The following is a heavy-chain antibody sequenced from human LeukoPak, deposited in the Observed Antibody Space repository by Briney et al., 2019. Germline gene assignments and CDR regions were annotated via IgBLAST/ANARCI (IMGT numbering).Heavy chain of an antibody. J-gene: IGHJ6*03. V-gene: IGHV3-11*04. Sequence: PGGSLRLSCAASGFTFSDYYMSWIRQAPGKGLEWVSYISSSGSTIYYADSVKGRFTISRDNSKNTLYLQMNSLRAEDTAVYYCARPVSGSYYLYYYYYMDVWGKGTTVTVSS. CDR1: GFTFSDYY. CDR2: ISSSGSTI. D-gene: IGHD1-26*01. CDR3: ARPVSGSYYLYYYYYMDV.